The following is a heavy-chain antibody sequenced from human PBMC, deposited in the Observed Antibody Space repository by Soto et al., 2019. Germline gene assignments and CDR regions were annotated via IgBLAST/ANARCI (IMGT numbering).Heavy chain of an antibody. CDR3: ARGGIQLSYAFDY. CDR2: IFSSGST. Sequence: SETLSLTCTVSGDSISTYYCSFIRQPPGKGLEWRGNIFSSGSTSYNPSLKSRVTMSMDTSQTQIYLNLTSVTAAHTALYSCARGGIQLSYAFDYLGQGILVTVSS. D-gene: IGHD5-18*01. J-gene: IGHJ4*02. CDR1: GDSISTYY. V-gene: IGHV4-59*12.